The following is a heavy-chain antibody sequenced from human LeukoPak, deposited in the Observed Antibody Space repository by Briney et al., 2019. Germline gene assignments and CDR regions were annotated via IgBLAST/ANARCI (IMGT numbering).Heavy chain of an antibody. CDR3: AGTYYYDSSGYYYVGL. J-gene: IGHJ5*02. CDR1: GGSINNFY. CDR2: IHASENT. D-gene: IGHD3-22*01. V-gene: IGHV4-4*07. Sequence: PSETLSLTCTFSGGSINNFYWSWIRQPAGKGLEWIGRIHASENTNYNPPLKSRVTISVDTSKNQFSLKLSSVTAADTAVYYCAGTYYYDSSGYYYVGLWGQGTLVTVSS.